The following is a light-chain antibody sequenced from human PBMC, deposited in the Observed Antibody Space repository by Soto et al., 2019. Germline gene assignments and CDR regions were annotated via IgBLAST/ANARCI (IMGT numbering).Light chain of an antibody. CDR2: EVS. J-gene: IGLJ3*02. V-gene: IGLV2-14*01. CDR3: SSYTSSSTLGV. CDR1: SSDVGGYNY. Sequence: QSALTQPASVSGSPGQSITISCTGTSSDVGGYNYVSWYQQHPGKATKLMIYEVSNRPSGVSNRFSGSKSGNTASLTISGLQAEDEGDYYCSSYTSSSTLGVFGGGTKLTVL.